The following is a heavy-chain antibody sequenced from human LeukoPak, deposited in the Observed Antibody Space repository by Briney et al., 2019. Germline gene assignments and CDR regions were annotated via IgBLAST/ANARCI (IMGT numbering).Heavy chain of an antibody. J-gene: IGHJ4*02. CDR1: GLTFSSYA. V-gene: IGHV1-69*05. D-gene: IGHD5-12*01. Sequence: ASVKFSCKASGLTFSSYAISSVRQAPGQGLEWMGGIIPIFGTANYAQKLQARVTMTTDTSTSTAYTELRSLRSDDTAVYYCARDLYSGYDLLYLGDYWGQGTLVTVSS. CDR2: IIPIFGTA. CDR3: ARDLYSGYDLLYLGDY.